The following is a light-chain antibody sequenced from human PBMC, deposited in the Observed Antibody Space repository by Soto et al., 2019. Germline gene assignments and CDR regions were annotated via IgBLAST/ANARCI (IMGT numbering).Light chain of an antibody. V-gene: IGKV3-11*01. CDR3: QQYGSSPGT. CDR1: QSVSTF. CDR2: DAS. J-gene: IGKJ1*01. Sequence: EIVLTQSPATLSLSPGERATLSCRASQSVSTFLAWYQHKPGQAPRLLIYDASNRATGIPDRFRGSGSGTDFTLTISSLEPEDFALYYCQQYGSSPGTFGQGTKVEIK.